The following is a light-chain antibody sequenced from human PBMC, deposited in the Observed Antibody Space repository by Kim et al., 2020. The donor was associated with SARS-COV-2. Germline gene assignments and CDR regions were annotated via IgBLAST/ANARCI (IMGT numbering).Light chain of an antibody. CDR2: GAS. CDR3: QQYNSWYT. Sequence: LSVSPGESAPLSCRASQSVSNNLAWYQQKLGQAPRLLVYGASTRATGIPARFSGSGFGTDFTLTISSLQSEDFAVYYCQQYNSWYTFGQGTKLEI. V-gene: IGKV3-15*01. CDR1: QSVSNN. J-gene: IGKJ2*01.